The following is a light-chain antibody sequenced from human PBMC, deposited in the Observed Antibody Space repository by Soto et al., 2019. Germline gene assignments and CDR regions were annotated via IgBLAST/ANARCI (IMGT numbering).Light chain of an antibody. CDR2: GAS. Sequence: IVLTQSPGILSLSPGERATLSGRAMQSVNSKLAWYQQRPGQRPSVLMYGASSRATSIPDRFSGSGSGTDFTLTISRLEPEDFAVYYCQQYENSPRTFGQGTKVEIK. CDR3: QQYENSPRT. CDR1: QSVNSK. V-gene: IGKV3-20*01. J-gene: IGKJ1*01.